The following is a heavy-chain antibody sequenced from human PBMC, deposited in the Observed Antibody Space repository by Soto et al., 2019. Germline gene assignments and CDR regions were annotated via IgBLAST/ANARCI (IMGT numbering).Heavy chain of an antibody. D-gene: IGHD1-1*01. CDR3: ARGRYGDY. J-gene: IGHJ4*02. CDR2: ISAHNGNT. Sequence: QIHLVQSGAEVKKPGASVKVSCKGSGYGFTTYGITWVRQAPGQGLEWMAWISAHNGNTNYAQKLQGRVTVTRDTSTSTAYMELRSLRYEDTAVYYCARGRYGDYWGQGALVTVSS. CDR1: GYGFTTYG. V-gene: IGHV1-18*01.